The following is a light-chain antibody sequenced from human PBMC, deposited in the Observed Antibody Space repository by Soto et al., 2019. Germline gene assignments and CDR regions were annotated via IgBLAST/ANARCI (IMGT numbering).Light chain of an antibody. J-gene: IGLJ2*01. CDR2: DNT. CDR3: QSYDSSLSVI. Sequence: QSVLTQPPSVSGAPGQRGTISCTGTGSTFGAGYDVHWYQQLPGTAPKLLISDNTNRPSGVPDRFSGSKSGTSASLAISGLQAEDEADYYCQSYDSSLSVIFGGGTKLTVL. CDR1: GSTFGAGYD. V-gene: IGLV1-40*01.